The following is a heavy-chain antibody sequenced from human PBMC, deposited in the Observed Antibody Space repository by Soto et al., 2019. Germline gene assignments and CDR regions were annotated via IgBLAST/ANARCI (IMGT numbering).Heavy chain of an antibody. D-gene: IGHD2-15*01. CDR2: IWYDGSNK. Sequence: SGGSLRLSCAASGFTFSSYGMHWVRQAPGKGLEWVAVIWYDGSNKYYADSVKGRFTISRDNSKNTLYLQMNSLRAEDTAVYYCAREATYCSGGSCSNWFDPWGQGTLVTVSS. CDR3: AREATYCSGGSCSNWFDP. CDR1: GFTFSSYG. V-gene: IGHV3-33*01. J-gene: IGHJ5*02.